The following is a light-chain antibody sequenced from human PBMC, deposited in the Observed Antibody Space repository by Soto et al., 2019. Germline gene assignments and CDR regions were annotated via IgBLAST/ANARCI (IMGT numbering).Light chain of an antibody. CDR2: QDS. CDR1: KLGDKY. J-gene: IGLJ1*01. V-gene: IGLV3-1*01. Sequence: SYELTQPPSVSVSPGQTASITCSGDKLGDKYACWYQQKPGQSPVRVIYQDSKRPSGIPERFSGSNSGNTATLTISGTQAMDEADYYCQAWDSSAYVFGTGTKLTVL. CDR3: QAWDSSAYV.